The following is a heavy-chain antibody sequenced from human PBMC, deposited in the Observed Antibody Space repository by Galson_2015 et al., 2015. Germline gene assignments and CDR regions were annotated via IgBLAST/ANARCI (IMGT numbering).Heavy chain of an antibody. Sequence: SLRLSCAASGFTFSSYAMHWVRQAPGKGLEWVAVISYDGSNKYYADSVKGRFTISRDNSKNTLYLQMNSLRAEDTAVYYCARVHRGFDWLGYYFDYWGQGTLVTVSS. CDR1: GFTFSSYA. J-gene: IGHJ4*02. CDR2: ISYDGSNK. D-gene: IGHD3-9*01. V-gene: IGHV3-30*01. CDR3: ARVHRGFDWLGYYFDY.